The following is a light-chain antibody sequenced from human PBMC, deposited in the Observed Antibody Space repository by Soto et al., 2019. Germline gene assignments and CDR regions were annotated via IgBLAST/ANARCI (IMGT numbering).Light chain of an antibody. CDR2: DAS. V-gene: IGKV1-5*01. J-gene: IGKJ4*01. Sequence: DIQMTQSPSTLSASIGDRVTITCRASQGITTFLAWYQQKPGKAPQILIYDASKLEPGVPSRLSGGGSGTEFTLTISSLQPDDFATYYCQQANSFPLTFGGGTRWIS. CDR1: QGITTF. CDR3: QQANSFPLT.